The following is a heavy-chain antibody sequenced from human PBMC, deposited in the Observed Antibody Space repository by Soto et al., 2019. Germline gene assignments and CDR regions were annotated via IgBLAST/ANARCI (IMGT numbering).Heavy chain of an antibody. CDR1: GGTFSSYT. J-gene: IGHJ3*02. Sequence: GASVKVSCKASGGTFSSYTISWVRQAPGQGLEWMGRIIPILGIANYAQKFQGRVTITADKSTSTAYMELSSLRSEDTAVYYCASDLPGYCSRTSCTDDIWGQGTMVTVSS. D-gene: IGHD2-2*01. CDR2: IIPILGIA. V-gene: IGHV1-69*02. CDR3: ASDLPGYCSRTSCTDDI.